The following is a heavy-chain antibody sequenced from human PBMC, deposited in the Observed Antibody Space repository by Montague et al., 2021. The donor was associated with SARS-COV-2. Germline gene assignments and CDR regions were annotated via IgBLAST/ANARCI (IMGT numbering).Heavy chain of an antibody. Sequence: PALVKPTQTLTLTCTFSGFSRSTSGMCVSWIRQPPGKALEWLALSDWDDDKYYSTSPKTRLTISKDTSKNQVVLTMTNMDPVDTATYYCARISAWYSSGWSAFDYWGQGTLVTVSS. J-gene: IGHJ4*02. CDR1: GFSRSTSGMC. CDR3: ARISAWYSSGWSAFDY. V-gene: IGHV2-70*01. D-gene: IGHD6-19*01. CDR2: SDWDDDK.